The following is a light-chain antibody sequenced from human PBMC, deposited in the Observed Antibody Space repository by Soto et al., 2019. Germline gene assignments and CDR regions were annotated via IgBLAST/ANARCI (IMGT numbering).Light chain of an antibody. CDR2: LGS. V-gene: IGKV2-28*01. J-gene: IGKJ1*01. CDR1: QSLLHSNGYNY. CDR3: MQARQTPWT. Sequence: DIVMTQSPLSLPVTPGEPASISCRSSQSLLHSNGYNYLDWYLQKPGQSPQLLIYLGSSRASGVPDRFSGSGSGTDFTLKISRVEAEDVGFYYCMQARQTPWTFGQGTKVEIK.